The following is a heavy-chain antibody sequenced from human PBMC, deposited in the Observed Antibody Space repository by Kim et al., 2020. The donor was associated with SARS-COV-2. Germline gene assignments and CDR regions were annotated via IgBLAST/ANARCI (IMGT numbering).Heavy chain of an antibody. D-gene: IGHD3-9*01. CDR3: ATTPSNYFNPFDY. J-gene: IGHJ4*02. Sequence: YAQKFQGRVTMTEDTSTDTAYMELSSLRSEDTAVYYCATTPSNYFNPFDYWGQGTLVTVSS. V-gene: IGHV1-24*01.